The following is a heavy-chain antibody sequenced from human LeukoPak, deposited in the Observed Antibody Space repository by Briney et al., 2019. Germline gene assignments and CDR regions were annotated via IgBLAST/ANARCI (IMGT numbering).Heavy chain of an antibody. D-gene: IGHD1-26*01. CDR2: IFYSGST. CDR3: ARGGTGAFDI. CDR1: GGSISTSNYY. V-gene: IGHV4-39*07. J-gene: IGHJ3*02. Sequence: KSSETLSLTCTVSGGSISTSNYYWRWIRQPPGKGLEWIGNIFYSGSTYYSPSLKSRVTISLDTSRNQFSLKLNSVTAADTAVYYCARGGTGAFDIWGQGTMVTVSS.